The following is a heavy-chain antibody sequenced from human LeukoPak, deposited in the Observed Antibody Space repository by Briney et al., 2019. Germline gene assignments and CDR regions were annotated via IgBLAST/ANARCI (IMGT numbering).Heavy chain of an antibody. Sequence: GGSLRLSCAASGFTFSSSAMSWVRQAPGKGLEWVAAISDTGRLSYCADSVKGRFTISRDNSKNTLFLQMNSLRAEDTAVYYCAKAPRRFRGIIVTPLYYFDYWGQGTLVTVSS. CDR1: GFTFSSSA. CDR2: ISDTGRLS. D-gene: IGHD3-10*01. CDR3: AKAPRRFRGIIVTPLYYFDY. J-gene: IGHJ4*02. V-gene: IGHV3-23*01.